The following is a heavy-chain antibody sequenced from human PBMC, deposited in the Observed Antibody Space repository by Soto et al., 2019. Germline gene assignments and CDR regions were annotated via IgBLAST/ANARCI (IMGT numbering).Heavy chain of an antibody. V-gene: IGHV1-3*01. CDR1: GYTFTSYA. Sequence: ASVKVSCKASGYTFTSYAMHWVRQAPGQRLEWMGWINAGNGNTKYSQKFQGRVTITRDTSASTAYMELSSLRSEDTAVYYCARDVMFWSGFVYYYYGMDVWGKGTTVTVSS. D-gene: IGHD3-3*01. CDR3: ARDVMFWSGFVYYYYGMDV. J-gene: IGHJ6*04. CDR2: INAGNGNT.